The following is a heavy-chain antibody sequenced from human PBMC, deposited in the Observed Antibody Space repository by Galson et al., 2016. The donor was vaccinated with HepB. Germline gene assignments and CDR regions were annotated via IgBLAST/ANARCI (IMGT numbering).Heavy chain of an antibody. CDR2: ISTYNGNT. J-gene: IGHJ4*02. CDR3: ARDFDGSFPNLDF. V-gene: IGHV1-18*01. CDR1: GYSFTNYG. D-gene: IGHD5-24*01. Sequence: SVKVSCKASGYSFTNYGISWVRQAPGQGLEWMGWISTYNGNTNYAQKLQGRVTMTTDTSTSTAYMELRSLRDEDTAVYYCARDFDGSFPNLDFWGQGALVTVSS.